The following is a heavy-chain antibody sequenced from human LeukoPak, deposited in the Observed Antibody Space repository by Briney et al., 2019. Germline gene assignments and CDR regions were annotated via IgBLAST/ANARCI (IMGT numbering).Heavy chain of an antibody. CDR2: TSYDGSNK. Sequence: GRSLRLSCAASGFTFSSYAMHWVRQAPGKGLEWVAVTSYDGSNKYYADSVKGRFTISRDNSKNTLYLQMNSLRLEDTAVYYCARALSITMIVVPDYWGQGTLVTVSS. V-gene: IGHV3-30-3*01. J-gene: IGHJ4*02. CDR3: ARALSITMIVVPDY. D-gene: IGHD3-22*01. CDR1: GFTFSSYA.